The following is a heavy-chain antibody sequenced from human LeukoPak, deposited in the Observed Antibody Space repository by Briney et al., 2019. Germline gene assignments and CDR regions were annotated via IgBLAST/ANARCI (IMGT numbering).Heavy chain of an antibody. J-gene: IGHJ4*02. D-gene: IGHD5-18*01. CDR1: GGSFSGYY. Sequence: SETLSLTCAVYGGSFSGYYWSWIRQPPGKGLEWTGEINHSGSTNYNPSLKSRVTISVDTSKNQFSLKLSSVTAADTAVYYCARSPRKEWIQLWLYYFDYWGQGTLVTVSS. V-gene: IGHV4-34*01. CDR2: INHSGST. CDR3: ARSPRKEWIQLWLYYFDY.